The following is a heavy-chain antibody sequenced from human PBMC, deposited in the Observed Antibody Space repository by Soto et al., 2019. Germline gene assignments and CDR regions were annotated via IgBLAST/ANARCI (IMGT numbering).Heavy chain of an antibody. CDR2: VFYTGRA. V-gene: IGHV4-61*08. CDR1: GGSVTSDEDY. J-gene: IGHJ6*02. D-gene: IGHD4-4*01. Sequence: SETLSLTCTVSGGSVTSDEDYWSWIRQSPGKGLEWIGYVFYTGRANYNASLKSRVSISLDTSNYQFSLKLSSVTAADTAVYYCARDGDGRMTTNPYYYNGMDVWGPGTTVTVSS. CDR3: ARDGDGRMTTNPYYYNGMDV.